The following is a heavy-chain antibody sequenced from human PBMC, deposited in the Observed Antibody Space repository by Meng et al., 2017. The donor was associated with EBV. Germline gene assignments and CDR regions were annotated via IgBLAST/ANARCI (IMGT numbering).Heavy chain of an antibody. J-gene: IGHJ4*02. V-gene: IGHV1-69*01. D-gene: IGHD3-10*01. CDR1: VGTFRSDA. CDR2: LIPMVGAP. Sequence: QVRVLQSGAEVKKPGSSVKVSCRTAVGTFRSDAVSWVRQAPGQGLEWMGGLIPMVGAPHYAQKFQGRVTIIADESTSTHSMELNSLRSEDTAMYYCASESGRGFTPDYWGQGTLVTVSS. CDR3: ASESGRGFTPDY.